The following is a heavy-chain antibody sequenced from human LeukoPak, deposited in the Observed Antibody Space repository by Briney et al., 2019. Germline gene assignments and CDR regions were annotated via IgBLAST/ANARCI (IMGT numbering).Heavy chain of an antibody. CDR3: ARGSFAFDI. CDR2: ISSNGGST. D-gene: IGHD6-19*01. V-gene: IGHV3-64*01. Sequence: GGSLRLSCAASGFTFSSYAMHWVRQAPGKGLEYVSAISSNGGSTYYANSVKGRFTISRDNSKNTLYLQMGSLRAEDMAVYYCARGSFAFDIWGQGTMVTVSS. CDR1: GFTFSSYA. J-gene: IGHJ3*02.